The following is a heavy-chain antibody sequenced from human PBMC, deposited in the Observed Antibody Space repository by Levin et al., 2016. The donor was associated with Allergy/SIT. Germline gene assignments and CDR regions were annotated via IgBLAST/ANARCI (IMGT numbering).Heavy chain of an antibody. Sequence: SETLSLTCTVSGGSISSSSYYWGWIRQPPGKGLEWIGSIYYSGSTHYNPSLKSRVTISVDTSKNQFSLKLSSVTAADTAVYYCASPLLTKEGTGFDPWGQGTLVTVSS. CDR1: GGSISSSSYY. J-gene: IGHJ5*02. CDR2: IYYSGST. CDR3: ASPLLTKEGTGFDP. V-gene: IGHV4-39*01. D-gene: IGHD1-1*01.